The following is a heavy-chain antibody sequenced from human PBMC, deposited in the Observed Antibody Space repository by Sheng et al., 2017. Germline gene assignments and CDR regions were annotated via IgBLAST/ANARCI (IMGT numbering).Heavy chain of an antibody. J-gene: IGHJ3*02. Sequence: QVQLVQSGAEVKKPGASVKVSCKASGYTFTSYGISWVRQAPVQGLEWMGWISAYNGNTNHEQKLQGRVTMTTDTSTSIAYMELRSLRSDDTAVYYCARQTYYDSSGYYYYHAFDIWGQGTMVTVSS. CDR2: ISAYNGNT. CDR3: ARQTYYDSSGYYYYHAFDI. V-gene: IGHV1-18*01. D-gene: IGHD3-22*01. CDR1: GYTFTSYG.